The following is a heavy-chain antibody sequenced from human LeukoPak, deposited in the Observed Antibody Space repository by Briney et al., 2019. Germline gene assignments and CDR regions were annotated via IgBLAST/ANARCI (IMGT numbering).Heavy chain of an antibody. CDR1: GGSFSGYY. V-gene: IGHV4-34*01. CDR2: INHSGST. Sequence: PSETLSLTCAVYGGSFSGYYWSWIRQPPGKGLEWIGEINHSGSTNYNPSLKSRVTISVDTSKNQFSLKLSSVTAADTAVYYCARDDGSYSAYYFDYWGQGTLVTVSS. CDR3: ARDDGSYSAYYFDY. J-gene: IGHJ4*02. D-gene: IGHD1-26*01.